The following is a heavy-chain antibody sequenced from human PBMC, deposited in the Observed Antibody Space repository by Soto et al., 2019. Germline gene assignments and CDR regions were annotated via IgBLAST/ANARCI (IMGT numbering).Heavy chain of an antibody. V-gene: IGHV4-59*01. J-gene: IGHJ4*02. CDR3: AAAYDY. CDR1: GGSISSYY. CDR2: IYYSGST. D-gene: IGHD2-15*01. Sequence: SETLPLTCTVSGGSISSYYWSWIRQPPGKGLEWIGYIYYSGSTNYNPSLQSRVTLSVDTSKNQFSLKLTSVTAADTAVYYCAAAYDYWGQGTLVTVSS.